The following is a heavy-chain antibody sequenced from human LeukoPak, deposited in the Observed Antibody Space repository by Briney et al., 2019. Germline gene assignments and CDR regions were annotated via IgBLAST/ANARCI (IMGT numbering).Heavy chain of an antibody. CDR2: ILYDGSNK. CDR3: ARDMTYDSSGYYGDIDP. Sequence: PGGSLRLSCAASGFTFSSYAMHWVRQAPGKGLEWVALILYDGSNKYYADSVKGRFTISRDNSKNTLYMQMNSLRAEDTAVYYCARDMTYDSSGYYGDIDPWGQGTLVTVSS. CDR1: GFTFSSYA. V-gene: IGHV3-30*04. D-gene: IGHD3-22*01. J-gene: IGHJ5*02.